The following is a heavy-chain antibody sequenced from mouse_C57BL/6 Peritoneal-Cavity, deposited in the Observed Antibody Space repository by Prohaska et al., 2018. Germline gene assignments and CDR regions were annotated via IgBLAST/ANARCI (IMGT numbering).Heavy chain of an antibody. CDR2: IYPGSGNT. Sequence: QIQLQQSGPELVKPGASVKISCKASGYTFTDYYINWVKQRPGQGLEWIGWIYPGSGNTKYNEKFKGKATLTVDTSSSTAYMQLSSLTSEDSAVYFCARNSGSYYGSRDWYCDVWGTGTTVTVSS. D-gene: IGHD1-1*01. V-gene: IGHV1-84*01. J-gene: IGHJ1*03. CDR3: ARNSGSYYGSRDWYCDV. CDR1: GYTFTDYY.